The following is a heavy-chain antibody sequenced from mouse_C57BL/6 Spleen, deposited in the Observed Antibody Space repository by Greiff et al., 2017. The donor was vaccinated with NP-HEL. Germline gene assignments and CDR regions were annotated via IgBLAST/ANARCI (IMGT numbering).Heavy chain of an antibody. CDR2: IYPGSGST. CDR3: AREGGYYVYAMDY. Sequence: QVQLKQPGAELVKPGASVKMSCKASGYTFTSYWITWVKQRPGQGLEWIGDIYPGSGSTNYNEKFKSKATLTVDTSSSTAYMQLSSLTSEDSAVYYCAREGGYYVYAMDYWGQGTSVTVSS. J-gene: IGHJ4*01. V-gene: IGHV1-55*01. CDR1: GYTFTSYW. D-gene: IGHD2-3*01.